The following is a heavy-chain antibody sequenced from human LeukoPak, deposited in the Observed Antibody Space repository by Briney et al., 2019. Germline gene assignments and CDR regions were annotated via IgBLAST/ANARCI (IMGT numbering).Heavy chain of an antibody. V-gene: IGHV4-59*08. CDR3: ARMYSSSSYFDS. J-gene: IGHJ4*02. CDR2: IHYSGST. CDR1: GSSTSGYY. Sequence: SETLSLTCTVSGSSTSGYYWNWIRQPPGKGLEWIGYIHYSGSTKYNPSLKSRVTISVDTSKNHSSLKLTSVTAADTAVYYCARMYSSSSYFDSWGQGTLVTVSS. D-gene: IGHD6-6*01.